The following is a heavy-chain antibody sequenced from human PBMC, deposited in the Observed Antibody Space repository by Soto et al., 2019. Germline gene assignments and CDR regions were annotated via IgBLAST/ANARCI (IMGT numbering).Heavy chain of an antibody. Sequence: QVQLVESGGGLVKPGGSLRLSCAASGFTFSDYYMSWIRKARGKGLEWVSYISSRGSTIYYAHSVKGRFTFSRDDAKNSLYLQMNSLRAEDTAVYYCARRGIARAFDYWGQGTLVTVSS. CDR2: ISSRGSTI. CDR1: GFTFSDYY. V-gene: IGHV3-11*01. CDR3: ARRGIARAFDY. D-gene: IGHD6-13*01. J-gene: IGHJ4*02.